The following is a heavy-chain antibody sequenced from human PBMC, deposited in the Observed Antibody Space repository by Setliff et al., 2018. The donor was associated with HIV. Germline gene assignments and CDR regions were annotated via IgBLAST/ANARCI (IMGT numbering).Heavy chain of an antibody. CDR2: ISSSTNYI. Sequence: PGGSLRLSCAASGFTFSSYSMNWVRQAPGKGLEWVSSISSSTNYIFYAESVKGRFTISRDNSKSTLYLQMNSLRAEDTAVYYCAKDLDIVVVPAAPDAFDIWGQGTMVTVSS. D-gene: IGHD2-2*03. J-gene: IGHJ3*02. V-gene: IGHV3-21*04. CDR1: GFTFSSYS. CDR3: AKDLDIVVVPAAPDAFDI.